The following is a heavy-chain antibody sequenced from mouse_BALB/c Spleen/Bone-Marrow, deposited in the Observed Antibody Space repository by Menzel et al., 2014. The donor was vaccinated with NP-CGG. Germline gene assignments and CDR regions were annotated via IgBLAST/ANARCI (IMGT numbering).Heavy chain of an antibody. V-gene: IGHV1-4*01. CDR1: GYTFTSYT. Sequence: VQLQQSGAELARPGASVKMSCKASGYTFTSYTIHWVKQRPGQGLEWIGYINPSSDYTNYNQKFKDKATVTADKSSSTAYMQLSSLTSEDSAVYYCAREGLRAWFVYWGQGTLVTVSA. D-gene: IGHD2-4*01. CDR2: INPSSDYT. CDR3: AREGLRAWFVY. J-gene: IGHJ3*01.